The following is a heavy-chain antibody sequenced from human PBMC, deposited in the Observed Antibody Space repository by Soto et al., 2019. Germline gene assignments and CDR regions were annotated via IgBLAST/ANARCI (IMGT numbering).Heavy chain of an antibody. J-gene: IGHJ5*02. CDR3: ARGLILLWFGEPERPNWFDP. CDR1: GFTFSSYW. Sequence: GGSLRLSCAASGFTFSSYWMHWVRQAPGKGLVWVSRINSDGSSTSYADSVKGRFTISRDNAKNTLYLQMNSLRAEDTAVYYCARGLILLWFGEPERPNWFDPWGQGTLVTVSS. CDR2: INSDGSST. V-gene: IGHV3-74*01. D-gene: IGHD3-10*01.